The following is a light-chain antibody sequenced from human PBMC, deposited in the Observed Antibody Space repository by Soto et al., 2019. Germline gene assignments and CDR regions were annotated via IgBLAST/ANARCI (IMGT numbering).Light chain of an antibody. CDR2: AAS. CDR3: QKYNSVPLT. V-gene: IGKV1-27*01. CDR1: QGISTY. Sequence: DIQMTHSPSSLSSSVGDRVTITCRARQGISTYLAWYQQKPGKVPKLLIYAASTLQSGVPSRFSGSASGTDFTLTISSLQPEDVATYYCQKYNSVPLTFGGGTKVEIK. J-gene: IGKJ4*01.